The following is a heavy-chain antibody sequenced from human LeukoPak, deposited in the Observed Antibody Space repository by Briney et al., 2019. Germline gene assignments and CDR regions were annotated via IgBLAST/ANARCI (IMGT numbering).Heavy chain of an antibody. CDR2: SDGSST. CDR1: GFTFSSYW. J-gene: IGHJ1*01. D-gene: IGHD5-12*01. V-gene: IGHV3-74*01. Sequence: GGSPRLSCAASGFTFSSYWMHWVRQAPGKGLVWVSRSDGSSTSYADSVKGRFTISRDNAKNTLYLQMNSLRAEDTAVYYCARASVATIYYFQHWGQGTLVTVSS. CDR3: ARASVATIYYFQH.